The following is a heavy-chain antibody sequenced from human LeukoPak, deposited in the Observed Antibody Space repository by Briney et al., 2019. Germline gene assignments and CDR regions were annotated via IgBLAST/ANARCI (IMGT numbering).Heavy chain of an antibody. V-gene: IGHV3-30-3*01. D-gene: IGHD2-8*01. CDR2: ISYDGSNK. Sequence: GGSLRLSCAASGFTFSSYAMHWVRQAPGKGLEWVAVISYDGSNKYYADSVKGRFTISRDNSKNTLYLQMNSLRAEDTAVYYCARVPHGDTNGYWGQGTLVTVSS. J-gene: IGHJ4*02. CDR3: ARVPHGDTNGY. CDR1: GFTFSSYA.